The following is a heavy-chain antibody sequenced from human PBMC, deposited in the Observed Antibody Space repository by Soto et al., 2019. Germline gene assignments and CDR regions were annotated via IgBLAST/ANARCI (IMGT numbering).Heavy chain of an antibody. J-gene: IGHJ6*03. CDR2: IYYSGST. Sequence: QVQLQESGPGLVKPSETLSLTCTVSGGSISSYYWSWIRQPPGKGLEWIGYIYYSGSTNYNPSLKSRVTISVDTSKNQCSLKLSSVTAADTAVYYCARGSRDLTGGFYMDVWGKGTTVTVSS. CDR1: GGSISSYY. D-gene: IGHD3-10*01. CDR3: ARGSRDLTGGFYMDV. V-gene: IGHV4-59*01.